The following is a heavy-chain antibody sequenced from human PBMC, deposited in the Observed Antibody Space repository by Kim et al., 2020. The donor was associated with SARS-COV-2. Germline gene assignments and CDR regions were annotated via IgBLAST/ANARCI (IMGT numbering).Heavy chain of an antibody. V-gene: IGHV4-59*13. J-gene: IGHJ4*02. Sequence: SETLSLTCTVSGGSISSYYWSWIRQPPGKGLEWIGYIYYSGSTNYNPSLKSRVTISVDTSKNQFSLKLSSVTAADTAVYYCARVGQEIEWDLYYFDYWGQGTLVTVSS. CDR2: IYYSGST. CDR1: GGSISSYY. D-gene: IGHD1-26*01. CDR3: ARVGQEIEWDLYYFDY.